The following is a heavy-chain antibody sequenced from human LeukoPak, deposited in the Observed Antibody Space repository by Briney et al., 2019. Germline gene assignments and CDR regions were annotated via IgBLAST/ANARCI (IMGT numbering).Heavy chain of an antibody. CDR3: ARAGSSWYYYFDY. V-gene: IGHV6-1*01. CDR2: TYYRSKWYN. J-gene: IGHJ4*02. D-gene: IGHD6-13*01. Sequence: SQTLSLTCAISGDIVSSNSAAWNWIRQSPSRGLEWLGRTYYRSKWYNDYEVSVKSRITITPDTSKNQFSLQLNSMTPEDTAVYYCARAGSSWYYYFDYWGQGTLVTVSS. CDR1: GDIVSSNSAA.